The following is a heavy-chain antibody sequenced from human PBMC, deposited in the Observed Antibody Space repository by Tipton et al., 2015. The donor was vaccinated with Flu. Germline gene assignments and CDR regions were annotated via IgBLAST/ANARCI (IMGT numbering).Heavy chain of an antibody. J-gene: IGHJ6*02. V-gene: IGHV1-18*01. D-gene: IGHD3-16*01. CDR2: ISAYNGNT. CDR3: AGDRPGDLETPYYYYGMDV. CDR1: GYTFTSYG. Sequence: QLVQSGAEVKKPGASVKVSCKASGYTFTSYGISWVRQAPGQGLEWMGWISAYNGNTNYAQKLQGRVTMTTDTSTSTAYMELRSLRSDDTAVYYCAGDRPGDLETPYYYYGMDVWGQGTTVTVSS.